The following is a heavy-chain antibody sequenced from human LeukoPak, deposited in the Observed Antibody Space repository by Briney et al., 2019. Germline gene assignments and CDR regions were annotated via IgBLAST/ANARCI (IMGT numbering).Heavy chain of an antibody. D-gene: IGHD4-17*01. Sequence: SETLSLTCTVSGGSVSSGSYYWSWIRQPPGKGLEWIGEIDHSGSTSYNPSLKSRVTMSVDRSQNQFSLRLSTVTAADTAVYYCARATLDYGEGYWGQGTLVTVSS. CDR1: GGSVSSGSYY. CDR3: ARATLDYGEGY. CDR2: IDHSGST. J-gene: IGHJ4*02. V-gene: IGHV4-61*01.